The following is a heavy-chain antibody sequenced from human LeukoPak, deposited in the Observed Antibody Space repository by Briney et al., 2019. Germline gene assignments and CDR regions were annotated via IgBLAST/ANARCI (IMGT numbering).Heavy chain of an antibody. V-gene: IGHV4-59*01. CDR2: IYYSGST. D-gene: IGHD6-13*01. CDR1: GGSISSYY. CDR3: ARVPYSSSWYGGLYFDY. Sequence: SETLSLTCTVSGGSISSYYWSWIRQPPGKGLEWIGYIYYSGSTNYNPSLKSRVTISVDTSKNQFSLKLSSVTAADTAVYYCARVPYSSSWYGGLYFDYWGQGTLVTVSS. J-gene: IGHJ4*02.